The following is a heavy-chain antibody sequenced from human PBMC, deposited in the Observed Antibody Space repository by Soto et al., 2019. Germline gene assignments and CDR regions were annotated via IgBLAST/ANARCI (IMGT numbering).Heavy chain of an antibody. Sequence: RASVKVSCKASGGTFSSYAISWVRQAPGQGLEWMGGIIPIFGTANYAQKFQGRVTMTADESTSTAYMELSSLRSEDTAVYYCARVQQLLLVPWFDPWGQGTLVTVSS. D-gene: IGHD6-13*01. CDR1: GGTFSSYA. J-gene: IGHJ5*02. CDR3: ARVQQLLLVPWFDP. CDR2: IIPIFGTA. V-gene: IGHV1-69*13.